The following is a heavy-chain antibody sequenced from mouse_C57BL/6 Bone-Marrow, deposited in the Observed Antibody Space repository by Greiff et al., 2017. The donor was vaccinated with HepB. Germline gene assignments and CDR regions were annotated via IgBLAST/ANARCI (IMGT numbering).Heavy chain of an antibody. J-gene: IGHJ3*01. CDR3: ARSAGYDYVSSWFAY. D-gene: IGHD1-1*01. V-gene: IGHV1-59*01. CDR2: IDPSDSYT. Sequence: QVQLQQPGAELVRPGTSVKLSCKASGYTFTSYWMHWVKQRPGQGLEWIGVIDPSDSYTNYNQKFKGKATLTVDTAASTADMQHSSLTSEDSAVYYCARSAGYDYVSSWFAYWGQGTLVTVSA. CDR1: GYTFTSYW.